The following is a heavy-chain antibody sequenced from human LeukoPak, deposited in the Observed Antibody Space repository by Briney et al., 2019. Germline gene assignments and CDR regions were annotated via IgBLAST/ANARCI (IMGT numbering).Heavy chain of an antibody. Sequence: ASVKVSCKASGYTFTGYYMHWVRQAPGQGLEWMGRINPNSGGTNYAQKFQGRVTMTRDTSISTAYMELSRLRSDDTAVYCCAREKYSSGWYYFDYWGQGTLVTVSS. CDR2: INPNSGGT. CDR1: GYTFTGYY. J-gene: IGHJ4*02. CDR3: AREKYSSGWYYFDY. D-gene: IGHD6-19*01. V-gene: IGHV1-2*06.